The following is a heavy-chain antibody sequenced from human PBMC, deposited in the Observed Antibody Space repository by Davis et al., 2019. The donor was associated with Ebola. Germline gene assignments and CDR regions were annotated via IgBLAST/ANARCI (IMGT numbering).Heavy chain of an antibody. CDR2: LSAHGEST. D-gene: IGHD3-10*01. V-gene: IGHV3-43*02. CDR3: VRPGSGGYTPDFDY. J-gene: IGHJ4*02. Sequence: GGSLRLSCAASRFTFSDYSMNWVRQAPGQGLQWVSLLSAHGESTYYSDSVKGRFTISRDNIKTSLYLQMNSLRIEDTAMYYCVRPGSGGYTPDFDYWGQGTVVTVSS. CDR1: RFTFSDYS.